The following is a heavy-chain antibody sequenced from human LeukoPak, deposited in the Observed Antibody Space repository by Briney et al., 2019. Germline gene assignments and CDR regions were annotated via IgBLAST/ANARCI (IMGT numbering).Heavy chain of an antibody. Sequence: SETLSLTCTVSGGSISSSSYYWGWIRQPPGTGLRWIGSIYYSGSTYYNPSLKSRVTISVDTSKNQFSLKLSSVTAADTAVYYCARERSRNQHFFYWGQGTLVTVSS. V-gene: IGHV4-39*02. CDR1: GGSISSSSYY. J-gene: IGHJ4*02. D-gene: IGHD1-14*01. CDR2: IYYSGST. CDR3: ARERSRNQHFFY.